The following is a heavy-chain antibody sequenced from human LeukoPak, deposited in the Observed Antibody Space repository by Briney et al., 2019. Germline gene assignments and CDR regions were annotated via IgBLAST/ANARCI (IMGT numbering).Heavy chain of an antibody. D-gene: IGHD4-17*01. CDR2: INHSGSA. Sequence: SETLSLTCAVYGGSFSGYYWTWIRQPPGKGLEWIGEINHSGSANYNPSLRSRVTISLDTSKNQFSLKLSSVTAADTAVYYCARGQGTVTTHWGQGTLVTVSS. V-gene: IGHV4-34*01. CDR1: GGSFSGYY. J-gene: IGHJ4*02. CDR3: ARGQGTVTTH.